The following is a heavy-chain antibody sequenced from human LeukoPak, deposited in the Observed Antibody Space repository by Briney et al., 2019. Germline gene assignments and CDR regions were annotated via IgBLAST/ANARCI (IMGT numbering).Heavy chain of an antibody. J-gene: IGHJ4*02. CDR3: ARVPPFGFSYYFEY. CDR1: GGSISSYY. Sequence: SETLSLTCTVSGGSISSYYWSWIRQPPGKGLEWIGYIYYSGSTNYNPSLKSRVTISVDTPKNQFSPKLSSVTAADTAVYYCARVPPFGFSYYFEYWGQGTLVTVSS. CDR2: IYYSGST. D-gene: IGHD3-10*01. V-gene: IGHV4-59*01.